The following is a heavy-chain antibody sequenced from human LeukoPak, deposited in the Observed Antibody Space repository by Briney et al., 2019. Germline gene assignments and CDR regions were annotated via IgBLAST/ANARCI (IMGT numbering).Heavy chain of an antibody. CDR1: GYTFPSRH. CDR2: IDPSGGGT. J-gene: IGHJ4*02. CDR3: ARGDSYDTSHFDY. V-gene: IGHV1-46*01. D-gene: IGHD3-22*01. Sequence: ASVKGSLQGTGYTFPSRHIHWVGQAPGQGVEGMGIIDPSGGGTNYAQKFQGRVTMTGDTSTSTVYMEVRTLRSEDTAVYYCARGDSYDTSHFDYWGQGTLVTVSS.